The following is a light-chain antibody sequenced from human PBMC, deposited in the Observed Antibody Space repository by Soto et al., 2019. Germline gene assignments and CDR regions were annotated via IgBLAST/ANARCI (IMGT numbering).Light chain of an antibody. CDR1: QSVSSNY. V-gene: IGKV3-20*01. CDR3: QQYGSAPGT. Sequence: EILLSQSPGTLSLSPGERATISCRASQSVSSNYLAWYQQKPGQAPRLLIYAASNRASGIPDRFGGSGSGADFTLTFSTLEPEEFAVYYCQQYGSAPGTFGQGTKVEI. CDR2: AAS. J-gene: IGKJ1*01.